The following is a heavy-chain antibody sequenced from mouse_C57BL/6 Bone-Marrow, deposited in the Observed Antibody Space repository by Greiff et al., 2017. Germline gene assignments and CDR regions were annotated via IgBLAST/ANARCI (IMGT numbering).Heavy chain of an antibody. CDR1: GYTFTSYW. CDR2: IDPSDSYT. D-gene: IGHD1-1*01. J-gene: IGHJ3*01. CDR3: ARVYYYGSSSWFAY. Sequence: HVQLQQPGAELVKPGASVKLSCKASGYTFTSYWMQWVKQRPGQGLEWIGEIDPSDSYTNYNQKFKGKATLTVDTSSSTAYMQLSSLTSEDSAVYYCARVYYYGSSSWFAYWGQGTLVTVSA. V-gene: IGHV1-50*01.